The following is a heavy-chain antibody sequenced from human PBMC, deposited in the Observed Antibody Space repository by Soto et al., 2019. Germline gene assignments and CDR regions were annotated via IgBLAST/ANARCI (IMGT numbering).Heavy chain of an antibody. CDR1: GFTFSSYD. Sequence: GGSLSLSCAASGFTFSSYDMHWVRQATGKGLEWVSAIGTAGDTYYPGSVKGRFTISREKAKNSLYLQMNSLRAGDTAVYYCARGVTIFGVVDYYMDVWGKGTTVTVSS. J-gene: IGHJ6*03. CDR2: IGTAGDT. V-gene: IGHV3-13*01. D-gene: IGHD3-3*01. CDR3: ARGVTIFGVVDYYMDV.